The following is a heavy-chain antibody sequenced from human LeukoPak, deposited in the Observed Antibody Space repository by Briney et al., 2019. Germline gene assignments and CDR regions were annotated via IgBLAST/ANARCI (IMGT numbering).Heavy chain of an antibody. V-gene: IGHV1-18*01. Sequence: GASGKVSRKASGSTFINCGITWVRQAPGPGLEWMGWVSANNGNTNYAQKPQGRVTTTTDTSTSTAYMGLRSLRSDDTAVYYCARYYYDSSGLNYYFDYCGQGSLVTASS. CDR2: VSANNGNT. CDR3: ARYYYDSSGLNYYFDY. D-gene: IGHD3-22*01. J-gene: IGHJ4*02. CDR1: GSTFINCG.